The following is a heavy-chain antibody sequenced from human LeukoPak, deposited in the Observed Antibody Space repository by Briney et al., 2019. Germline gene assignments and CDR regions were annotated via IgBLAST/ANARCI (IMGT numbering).Heavy chain of an antibody. CDR3: ARKRYYDFRSGYYGNCFDP. CDR2: IYYSGST. Sequence: PSEALSLTCTVSGGSISSSSYYWGWIRQPPGKGLEWIGSIYYSGSTYYNPSLKSRVTISVDTSKNQFSLKLSSVTAADTAVYYCARKRYYDFRSGYYGNCFDPRGQGALVTVSS. CDR1: GGSISSSSYY. D-gene: IGHD3-3*01. V-gene: IGHV4-39*01. J-gene: IGHJ5*02.